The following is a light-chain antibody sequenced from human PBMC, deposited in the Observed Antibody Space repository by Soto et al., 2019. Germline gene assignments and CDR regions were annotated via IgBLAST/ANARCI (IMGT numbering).Light chain of an antibody. CDR1: QKISGY. J-gene: IGKJ1*01. CDR3: QQYNNWPRT. CDR2: GAT. V-gene: IGKV3-15*01. Sequence: EIVLAQSPATLSLSPGERATLSCRASQKISGYLAWYQQKPGQAPRLLIHGATTRATGIPARFSGSGSGTEFTLTISSLQSEDFAVYYCQQYNNWPRTFGQGTKVE.